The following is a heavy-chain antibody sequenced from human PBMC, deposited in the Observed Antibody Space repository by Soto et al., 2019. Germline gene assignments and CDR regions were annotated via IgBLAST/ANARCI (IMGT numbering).Heavy chain of an antibody. J-gene: IGHJ2*01. CDR2: INPSGGST. V-gene: IGHV1-46*01. Sequence: ASVKVSCKASGYTFTSYYMHWVRQAPGQGLEWMGIINPSGGSTSYAQKFQGRVTMTRDTSTSTVYMELSSLRSEDTAVYYCAREFGGYCSGGSCHHWYFDLWGRGTLVTVSS. D-gene: IGHD2-15*01. CDR3: AREFGGYCSGGSCHHWYFDL. CDR1: GYTFTSYY.